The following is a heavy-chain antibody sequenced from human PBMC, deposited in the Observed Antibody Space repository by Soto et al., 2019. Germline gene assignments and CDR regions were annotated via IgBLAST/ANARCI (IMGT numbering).Heavy chain of an antibody. CDR3: ARGRTIFGVVNFDY. V-gene: IGHV1-69*13. CDR1: GGTLSNYA. Sequence: SVKVSCKASGGTLSNYAIAWVRLAPGQGLEWVGGVIPIFSIMKYAQKFQDRVTFTADDSTNTAYMELSSLTSEDTAVYYCARGRTIFGVVNFDYWGQGTLVTVSS. CDR2: VIPIFSIM. D-gene: IGHD3-3*01. J-gene: IGHJ4*02.